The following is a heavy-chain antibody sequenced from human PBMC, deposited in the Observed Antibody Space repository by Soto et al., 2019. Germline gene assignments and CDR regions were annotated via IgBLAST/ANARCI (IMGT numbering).Heavy chain of an antibody. Sequence: GGSLRLSCAASGFTVSSNYMSWVRQAPGKGLEWVSVIYSGGSTYYADSVKGRFTISRDNSKNTLYLQMNSLRAEDTAVYYCASILPRSPSGNGYYYYYMDVWGKGTTVTVSS. V-gene: IGHV3-66*01. D-gene: IGHD1-26*01. J-gene: IGHJ6*03. CDR2: IYSGGST. CDR1: GFTVSSNY. CDR3: ASILPRSPSGNGYYYYYMDV.